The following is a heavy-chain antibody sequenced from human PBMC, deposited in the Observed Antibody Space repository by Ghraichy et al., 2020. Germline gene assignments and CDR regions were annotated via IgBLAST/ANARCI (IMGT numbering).Heavy chain of an antibody. J-gene: IGHJ6*02. D-gene: IGHD2-15*01. Sequence: LSLTCAASGFTVSSNYMSWVRQAPGKGLEWVSVIYSGGSTYYADSVKGQFTISRDNSKNTLYLQMNSLRAEDTAVYYCARDPGYCSGGSCYSGAMDVWGQGTTVTVSS. V-gene: IGHV3-53*01. CDR1: GFTVSSNY. CDR3: ARDPGYCSGGSCYSGAMDV. CDR2: IYSGGST.